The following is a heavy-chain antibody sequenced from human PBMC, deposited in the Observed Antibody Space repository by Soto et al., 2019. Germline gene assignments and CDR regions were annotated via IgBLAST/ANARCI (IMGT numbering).Heavy chain of an antibody. V-gene: IGHV4-39*01. Sequence: SETLSLTCTVPGGSISSSSYYWGWIRQPPGKGLEWIGSIYYSGGTYYNPSLKSRVTISVDTSKNQFSLKLSSVTAADTAVYYCATGRRYGGFDPWGQGTLVTVSS. CDR1: GGSISSSSYY. J-gene: IGHJ5*02. D-gene: IGHD3-16*01. CDR3: ATGRRYGGFDP. CDR2: IYYSGGT.